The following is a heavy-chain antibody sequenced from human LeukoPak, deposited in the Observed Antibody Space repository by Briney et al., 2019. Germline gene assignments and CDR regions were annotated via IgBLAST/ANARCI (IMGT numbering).Heavy chain of an antibody. D-gene: IGHD5-18*01. Sequence: PGGSLRLSCAASGFTVSSNYMSWVRQAPGKGLEWVSAISGSGGSTYYADSVKGRFTISRDNSKNTLYLQMNSLRAEDTAVYYCAKVRSYAYYYYGMDVWGQGTTVTVSS. V-gene: IGHV3-23*01. CDR2: ISGSGGST. CDR1: GFTVSSNY. J-gene: IGHJ6*02. CDR3: AKVRSYAYYYYGMDV.